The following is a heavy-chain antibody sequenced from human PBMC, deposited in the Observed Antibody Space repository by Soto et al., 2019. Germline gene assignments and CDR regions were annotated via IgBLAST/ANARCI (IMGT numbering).Heavy chain of an antibody. CDR2: IYYSGST. CDR3: ARSLESGEAPGASDI. CDR1: GGSISSYY. J-gene: IGHJ3*02. D-gene: IGHD1-26*01. Sequence: PSETLSLTCTVSGGSISSYYWSWIRQPPGKGLEWIGYIYYSGSTNYNPSLKSRVTISVDTSKNQFSLKLSSVTAADTAVYYCARSLESGEAPGASDIWGQGTMVTVSS. V-gene: IGHV4-59*01.